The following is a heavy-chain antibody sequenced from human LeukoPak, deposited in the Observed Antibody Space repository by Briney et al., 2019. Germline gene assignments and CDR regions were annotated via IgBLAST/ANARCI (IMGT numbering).Heavy chain of an antibody. CDR1: GGSFSGYY. V-gene: IGHV3-7*01. Sequence: ETLSLTCAVYGGSFSGYYWSWIRQAPGKGLEWVANIKQDGSEKYYVDSVKGRFTISRDNAKNSLYLQMNSLRAEDTAVYYCARDTWITIFGVVNLGDAFDIWGQGTMVTVSS. J-gene: IGHJ3*02. CDR2: IKQDGSEK. CDR3: ARDTWITIFGVVNLGDAFDI. D-gene: IGHD3-3*01.